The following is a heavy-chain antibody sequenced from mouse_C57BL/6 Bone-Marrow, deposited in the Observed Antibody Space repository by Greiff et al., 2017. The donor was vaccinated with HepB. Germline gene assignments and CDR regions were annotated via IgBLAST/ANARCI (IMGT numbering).Heavy chain of an antibody. Sequence: VQLQQSGAELARPGASVKLSCKASGYTFTSYGISWVKQRTGQGLEWIGEIYPRSGNTYYNEKFKGKATLTADKSSSTAYMELRSLTSEDSAVYFCAHIYYDYYYYAMDYWGQGTSVTVSS. CDR2: IYPRSGNT. CDR1: GYTFTSYG. CDR3: AHIYYDYYYYAMDY. D-gene: IGHD2-4*01. V-gene: IGHV1-81*01. J-gene: IGHJ4*01.